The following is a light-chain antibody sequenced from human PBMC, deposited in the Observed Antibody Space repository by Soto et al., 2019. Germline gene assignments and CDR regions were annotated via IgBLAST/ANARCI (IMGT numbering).Light chain of an antibody. Sequence: QSVLTQPASVSGSPGQSINISCSGTSSDVGRYNIVSWYQQHPGKAPKLMIYEGSKRPSGVSDRFSGSKSGNTASLTISGLQAEDEADYYCCSYAGSSTYVFGTGTKLTVL. CDR2: EGS. J-gene: IGLJ1*01. CDR3: CSYAGSSTYV. CDR1: SSDVGRYNI. V-gene: IGLV2-23*01.